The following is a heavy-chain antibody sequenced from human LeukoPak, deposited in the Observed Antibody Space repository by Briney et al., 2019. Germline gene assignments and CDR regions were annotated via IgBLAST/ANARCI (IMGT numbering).Heavy chain of an antibody. CDR1: GGSISSYY. J-gene: IGHJ4*02. CDR2: IYYSGST. Sequence: PSETLSLTCTVSGGSISSYYWSWIRQPPGKGLEWIGYIYYSGSTNYNPSLKSRVTISVDTSKNQFSLKLSSVTAADTAVYHCARGTRHSSGFQPVDYWGQGTLVTVSS. V-gene: IGHV4-59*01. CDR3: ARGTRHSSGFQPVDY. D-gene: IGHD6-19*01.